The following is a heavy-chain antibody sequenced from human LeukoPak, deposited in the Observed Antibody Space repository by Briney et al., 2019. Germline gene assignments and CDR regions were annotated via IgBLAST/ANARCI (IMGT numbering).Heavy chain of an antibody. Sequence: ASVKVSCKASGYTFTSYGISWVRQAPGQGLEWMGWISPFNGNTNYAQKVQGRVTITADESTSTAYMELSSLRSEDTAVYYCAWGFDYWGQGTLVTVSS. CDR3: AWGFDY. J-gene: IGHJ4*02. CDR2: ISPFNGNT. V-gene: IGHV1-18*01. CDR1: GYTFTSYG. D-gene: IGHD3-16*01.